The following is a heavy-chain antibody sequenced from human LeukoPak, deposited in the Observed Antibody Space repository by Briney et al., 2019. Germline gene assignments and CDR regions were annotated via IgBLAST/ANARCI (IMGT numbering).Heavy chain of an antibody. Sequence: SETLSLTCTVSGGSISSSSYYWGWIRQPPGKVLEWIGSIYYSGSTYYNPSLKSRVTISVDTSKNQFSLKLSSVTAADTAVYYCASPITIFGVAHGRGVWGQGTLVTVSP. CDR1: GGSISSSSYY. J-gene: IGHJ4*02. D-gene: IGHD3-3*01. CDR3: ASPITIFGVAHGRGV. CDR2: IYYSGST. V-gene: IGHV4-39*01.